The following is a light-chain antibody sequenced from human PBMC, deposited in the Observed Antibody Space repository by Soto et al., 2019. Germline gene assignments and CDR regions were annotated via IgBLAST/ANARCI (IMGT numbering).Light chain of an antibody. CDR2: DAT. J-gene: IGKJ4*01. Sequence: ENALTQSPATLSSSPGERATLSCSASLGVANSYLAWYQQKPVQPPRLLIYDATTTATGIPDRFSGAGSCTDFTLSINRLEPEDFALYYCQEYGGSPLVTVGGGTKVEI. CDR1: LGVANSY. CDR3: QEYGGSPLVT. V-gene: IGKV3-20*01.